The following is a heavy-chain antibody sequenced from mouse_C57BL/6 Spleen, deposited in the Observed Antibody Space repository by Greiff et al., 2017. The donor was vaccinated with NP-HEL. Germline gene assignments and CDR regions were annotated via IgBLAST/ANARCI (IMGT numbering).Heavy chain of an antibody. CDR1: GYTFTSYW. V-gene: IGHV1-61*01. Sequence: QVQLQQPGAELVRPGSSVKLSCKASGYTFTSYWMDWVKQRPGQGLEWIGNIYPSDSETHYNQKFKDKATLTEDKSSSTAYMQLSSLTSEDSAVYYCAKRGDGYPFAYWGQGTLVTVSA. J-gene: IGHJ3*01. D-gene: IGHD2-3*01. CDR2: IYPSDSET. CDR3: AKRGDGYPFAY.